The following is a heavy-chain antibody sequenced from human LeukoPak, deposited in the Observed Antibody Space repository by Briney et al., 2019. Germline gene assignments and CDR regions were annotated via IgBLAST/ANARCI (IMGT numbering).Heavy chain of an antibody. CDR1: GFIFEDFA. Sequence: GGSLRLSCGGSGFIFEDFAMYWVRQTPGKGLEWVSLISGDASRTYYADSVKGRFTISRVNGKNSLYLQMNSLRTEDTALYYCGKGYYSDCSGPPHYWGQGTLVTVSS. CDR3: GKGYYSDCSGPPHY. CDR2: ISGDASRT. V-gene: IGHV3-43*02. D-gene: IGHD3-22*01. J-gene: IGHJ4*02.